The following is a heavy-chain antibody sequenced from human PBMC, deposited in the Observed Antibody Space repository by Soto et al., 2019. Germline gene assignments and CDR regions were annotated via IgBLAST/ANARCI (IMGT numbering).Heavy chain of an antibody. CDR2: IIPIFGTA. CDR1: GGTFSSYA. V-gene: IGHV1-69*06. CDR3: ARWTIFGVVTGYYYYGMDV. D-gene: IGHD3-3*01. J-gene: IGHJ6*01. Sequence: SVKVSCKASGGTFSSYAISWVRQAPGQGLEWMGGIIPIFGTANYAQKFQGRVTITADKSTSTAYMELSSLRSEDTAVYYCARWTIFGVVTGYYYYGMDVWGQGTTVTVSS.